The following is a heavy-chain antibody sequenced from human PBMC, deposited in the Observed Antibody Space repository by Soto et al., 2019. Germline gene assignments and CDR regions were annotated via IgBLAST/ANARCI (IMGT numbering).Heavy chain of an antibody. D-gene: IGHD1-1*01. J-gene: IGHJ4*02. CDR3: ARAYSGTFDY. Sequence: GGSLRDSCAASWFTASSNYMSWVRQSPGKGLEWVSVIYSGGSTYYADSVKGRFTISRHNSKNTLYLQMNSLRAEDTAVYYCARAYSGTFDYRAQGTLVTVSA. CDR1: WFTASSNY. CDR2: IYSGGST. V-gene: IGHV3-53*04.